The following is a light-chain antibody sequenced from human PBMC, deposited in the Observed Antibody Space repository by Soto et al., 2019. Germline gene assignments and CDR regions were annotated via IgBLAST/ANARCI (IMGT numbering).Light chain of an antibody. CDR1: QSISSW. J-gene: IGKJ1*01. CDR3: QQYNRYST. V-gene: IGKV1-5*03. CDR2: KAS. Sequence: DIQMTQSPSTLSASVGDRVTITCRASQSISSWLAWYQQKPGKAPKLLIYKASSLESGVPSRFSGSGSGAEFTLTIGSLQHDDFATYYCQQYNRYSTFGQGTKVEIK.